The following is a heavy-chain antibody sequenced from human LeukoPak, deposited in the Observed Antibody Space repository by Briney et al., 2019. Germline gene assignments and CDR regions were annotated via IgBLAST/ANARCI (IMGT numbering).Heavy chain of an antibody. CDR1: GYTFTSYY. CDR3: ARDQEWMDSRVGATNYYYYGMDV. Sequence: ASVKVSCKASGYTFTSYYMHWVRQAPGQGLEWMGIINPSGGSTSYAQKFQGRVTMTRDTSTSTVYMELSSLRSEDTAVYYCARDQEWMDSRVGATNYYYYGMDVWGQGTTVTVSS. V-gene: IGHV1-46*01. J-gene: IGHJ6*02. D-gene: IGHD1-26*01. CDR2: INPSGGST.